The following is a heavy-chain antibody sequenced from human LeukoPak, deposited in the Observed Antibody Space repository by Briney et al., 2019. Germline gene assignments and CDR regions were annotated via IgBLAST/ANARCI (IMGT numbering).Heavy chain of an antibody. CDR1: GGSISSSSYY. CDR3: ARVGGWSD. J-gene: IGHJ4*01. CDR2: IYYSGST. V-gene: IGHV4-39*01. Sequence: PSETLSLTCTVSGGSISSSSYYWGWIRQPPGKGLEWIGSIYYSGSTYYDPSLKSRVTISVDTSKNQFSLKLSSVTAADTAVYYCARVGGWSDWGHGTLVIVSS. D-gene: IGHD6-19*01.